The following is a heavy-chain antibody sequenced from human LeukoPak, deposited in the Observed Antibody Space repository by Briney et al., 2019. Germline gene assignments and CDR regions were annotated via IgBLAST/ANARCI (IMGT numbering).Heavy chain of an antibody. V-gene: IGHV4-59*08. CDR1: GGSISGYY. CDR2: IYYSGST. J-gene: IGHJ4*02. CDR3: ARHLYSHDYDY. Sequence: SETLPLTCIVSGGSISGYYWSWIRQPPGKGLEWIGYIYYSGSTNYNPSLKSRVTISVDTSKNQFSLKLSSVTAADTAVYYCARHLYSHDYDYWGQGILVTVSS. D-gene: IGHD5-18*01.